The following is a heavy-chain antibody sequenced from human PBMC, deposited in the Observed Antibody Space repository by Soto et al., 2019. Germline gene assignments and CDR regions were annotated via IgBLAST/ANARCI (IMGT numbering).Heavy chain of an antibody. D-gene: IGHD4-17*01. CDR3: AHSPPATVPTSAEYFKH. CDR1: GFSLSTSGVG. J-gene: IGHJ1*01. Sequence: QITLKESGPTLVKPTQTLTLTCTFSGFSLSTSGVGVGWIRQPPGKALEWLALIYWDDDKRYSPSLKSRLTIPKXXSXNXXVLRMTNMDPVDTATSYCAHSPPATVPTSAEYFKHWGRGTLVTVSS. CDR2: IYWDDDK. V-gene: IGHV2-5*02.